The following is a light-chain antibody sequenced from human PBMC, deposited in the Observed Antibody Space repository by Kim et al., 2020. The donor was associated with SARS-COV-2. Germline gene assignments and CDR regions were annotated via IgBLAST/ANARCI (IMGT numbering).Light chain of an antibody. CDR1: QSVSSNY. CDR2: GAS. J-gene: IGKJ1*01. V-gene: IGKV3-20*01. CDR3: QQYGSSPWT. Sequence: SAGERATLSCRASQSVSSNYLAWYQQKPGQAPRLLIYGASSRATGIPDRFSGSGSGTDFTLTISRLEPEDFAGYYCQQYGSSPWTFGQGTKVDIK.